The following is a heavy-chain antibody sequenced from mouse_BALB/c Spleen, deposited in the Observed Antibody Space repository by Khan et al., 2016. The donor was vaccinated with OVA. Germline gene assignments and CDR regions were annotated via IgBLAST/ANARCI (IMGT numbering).Heavy chain of an antibody. J-gene: IGHJ3*01. Sequence: LQQPGSELVRPGASVKLSCKASGYTFTSYWMHWVKQRPGQGLEWIGDIYPGSGSTNYDEKFKSKATLTVDTSSSTAYMQLSSLTSEDSAVYYCTRWSYWFAYWSQGTLVTVSA. CDR3: TRWSYWFAY. CDR2: IYPGSGST. D-gene: IGHD2-12*01. V-gene: IGHV1S22*01. CDR1: GYTFTSYW.